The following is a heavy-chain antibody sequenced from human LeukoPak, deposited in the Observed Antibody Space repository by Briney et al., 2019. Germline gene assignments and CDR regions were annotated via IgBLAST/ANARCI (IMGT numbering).Heavy chain of an antibody. CDR2: IYYSGST. D-gene: IGHD2-2*02. V-gene: IGHV4-59*01. Sequence: PSETLSLTCTVSGGSISSYYWSWIRQPPGKGLEWIGYIYYSGSTNYNPSLKSRVTISVDTSKNQFSLKLSSVTAADTAVYYCARDHPYCSSTSCYIWDYWGQGTLVTVSS. J-gene: IGHJ4*02. CDR1: GGSISSYY. CDR3: ARDHPYCSSTSCYIWDY.